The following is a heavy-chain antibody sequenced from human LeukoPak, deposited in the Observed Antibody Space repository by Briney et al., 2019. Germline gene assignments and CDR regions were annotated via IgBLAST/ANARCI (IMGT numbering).Heavy chain of an antibody. V-gene: IGHV5-51*01. CDR2: IYPGDSNI. CDR3: ARLGYCTGGSCYSRGSFEY. Sequence: GESLKISCKASGYSFTSYWIGWVRQMPGKGLEWMGIIYPGDSNIRYSPSFQGQVTISADNFISTAYLQWSSLKVSDTAMYYCARLGYCTGGSCYSRGSFEYWGQGTLVTVSS. CDR1: GYSFTSYW. D-gene: IGHD2-15*01. J-gene: IGHJ4*02.